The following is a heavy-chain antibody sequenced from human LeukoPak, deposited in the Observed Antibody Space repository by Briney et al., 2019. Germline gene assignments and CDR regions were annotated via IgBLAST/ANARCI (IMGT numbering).Heavy chain of an antibody. CDR2: ISGSGSTT. V-gene: IGHV3-23*01. D-gene: IGHD2-2*02. Sequence: GGSLRLSCAASGFTFSSYAMNWVRQAPGKGLEWVSGISGSGSTTYYADSVKGRFTISRDNAKNSLYLQMSSLRAEDTAVYYCAKDASGFCSSSSCYTNDYWGQGTLVTVSS. CDR3: AKDASGFCSSSSCYTNDY. CDR1: GFTFSSYA. J-gene: IGHJ4*02.